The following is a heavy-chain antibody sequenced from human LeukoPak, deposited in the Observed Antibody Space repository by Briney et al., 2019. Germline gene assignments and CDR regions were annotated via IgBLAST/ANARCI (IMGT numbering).Heavy chain of an antibody. CDR2: ISSSGSTI. CDR1: GFTFSSYE. CDR3: AKGTTVTSRMDY. D-gene: IGHD4-17*01. V-gene: IGHV3-48*03. J-gene: IGHJ4*02. Sequence: GGSLILSCAASGFTFSSYEMNWVRQAPGKGLEWVSYISSSGSTIYYADSVKGRFTISRDNAKNSLYLQMNSLRAEDTAVYYCAKGTTVTSRMDYWGQGTLVTVSS.